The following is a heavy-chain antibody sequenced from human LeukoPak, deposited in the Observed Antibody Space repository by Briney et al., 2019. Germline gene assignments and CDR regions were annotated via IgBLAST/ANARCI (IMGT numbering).Heavy chain of an antibody. CDR2: VSYDGSNR. J-gene: IGHJ4*02. V-gene: IGHV3-30*18. Sequence: SGGSLRLSCAASGFTFTHYGMHWVRQAPGKGLEWVALVSYDGSNRFHANSVKGRFTVSRDNSKNTSYLQMNSLRTEDTAVYYCAKDPSLRTTLPLWGQGTLVTVSS. CDR1: GFTFTHYG. CDR3: AKDPSLRTTLPL.